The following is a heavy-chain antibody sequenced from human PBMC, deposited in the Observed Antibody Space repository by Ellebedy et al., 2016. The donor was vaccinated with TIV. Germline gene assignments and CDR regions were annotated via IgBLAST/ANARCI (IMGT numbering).Heavy chain of an antibody. J-gene: IGHJ5*02. Sequence: AASVKVSCKASGYTFTSYGISWVRQAPGQGLEWMGWISAYNGNTNYAQKLQGRVTMTTDTSTSTAYMELSSLRSEDTAVYYWALLGPEEYTNWFDPWGQGTLVTVSS. CDR3: ALLGPEEYTNWFDP. CDR1: GYTFTSYG. D-gene: IGHD2/OR15-2a*01. CDR2: ISAYNGNT. V-gene: IGHV1-18*01.